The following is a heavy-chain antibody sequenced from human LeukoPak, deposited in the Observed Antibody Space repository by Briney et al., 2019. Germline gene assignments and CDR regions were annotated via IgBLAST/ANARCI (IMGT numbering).Heavy chain of an antibody. J-gene: IGHJ4*02. CDR1: GFTFSNHW. V-gene: IGHV3-7*01. CDR3: ARETSGYTWSPPPFDF. CDR2: IQGDGSQT. Sequence: GGTLRLSCAASGFTFSNHWMTWVRQAPGKGLEWVANIQGDGSQTYYVDSVKGRFTVYRDNSKNSLFLHMNSLRVDDTAFYYCARETSGYTWSPPPFDFWGQGALVTVSS. D-gene: IGHD5-24*01.